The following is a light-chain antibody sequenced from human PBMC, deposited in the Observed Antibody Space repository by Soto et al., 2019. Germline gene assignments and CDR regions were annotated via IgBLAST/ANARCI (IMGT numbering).Light chain of an antibody. CDR2: AAS. CDR3: QQSFITPYT. J-gene: IGKJ2*01. CDR1: LSVSVH. V-gene: IGKV1-39*01. Sequence: DIQMTQSPSSLSASVGDTVTITCRVSLSVSVHLNWYQQKPGKVPKLLIYAASNLHSGVPSRFSGSGSETDFALTISSLQPEDFATYYCQQSFITPYTFGRGTRLEIK.